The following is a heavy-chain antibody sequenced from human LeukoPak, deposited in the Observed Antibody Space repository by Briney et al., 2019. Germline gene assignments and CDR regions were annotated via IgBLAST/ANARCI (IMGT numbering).Heavy chain of an antibody. CDR1: GFTFSSYA. D-gene: IGHD3-16*01. V-gene: IGHV3-23*01. J-gene: IGHJ4*02. Sequence: GGSLRRSCAASGFTFSSYAMSWVRQAPGKGLEWVSTISGSGGSTYYADSVKGRFTISSDNSKNTLYLQMNSLRAEDTAVYYCAKDWRWGGQPQHLSYWGQGTLVTVSS. CDR3: AKDWRWGGQPQHLSY. CDR2: ISGSGGST.